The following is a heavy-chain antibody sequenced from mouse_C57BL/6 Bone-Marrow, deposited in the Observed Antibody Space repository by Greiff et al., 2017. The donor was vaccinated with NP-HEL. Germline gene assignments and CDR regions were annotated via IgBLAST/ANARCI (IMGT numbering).Heavy chain of an antibody. CDR1: GYTFTSYW. D-gene: IGHD4-1*01. CDR2: IHPNSGST. J-gene: IGHJ2*01. CDR3: APPLGSYYIDY. Sequence: QVQLQQSGAELVKPGASVKLSCKASGYTFTSYWMPWVKQRPGQGLEWIGMIHPNSGSTNYNEKFKSKATLTVDKSSSTAYMQLSSLTSEDAAVYYCAPPLGSYYIDYWGQGNALTVSS. V-gene: IGHV1-64*01.